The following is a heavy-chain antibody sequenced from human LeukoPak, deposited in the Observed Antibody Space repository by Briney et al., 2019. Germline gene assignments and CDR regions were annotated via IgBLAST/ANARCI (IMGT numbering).Heavy chain of an antibody. CDR1: GGTSSSYA. J-gene: IGHJ4*02. CDR3: ARVSACSGGSCYDNFDY. Sequence: ASVKVSCKASGGTSSSYAISWVRQAPGQGLEWMGGIIPIFGTANYAQKFQGRVTITADESTSTAYMELSSLRSEDTAVYYCARVSACSGGSCYDNFDYWGQGTLVTVSS. D-gene: IGHD2-15*01. V-gene: IGHV1-69*13. CDR2: IIPIFGTA.